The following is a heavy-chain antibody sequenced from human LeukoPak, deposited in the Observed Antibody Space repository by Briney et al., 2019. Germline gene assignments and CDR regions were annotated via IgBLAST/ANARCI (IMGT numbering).Heavy chain of an antibody. D-gene: IGHD5-12*01. CDR3: ARGPSGYHNT. Sequence: PSGGSLRLSCAASGFTFSNFGMHWVRQAPGKGLEWVANIQQDGSEKYYVDSVKGRFTISRDNAKNSLYLQMNSLRAEDTAVYYCARGPSGYHNTGGQGTLVTVSS. V-gene: IGHV3-7*01. CDR1: GFTFSNFG. CDR2: IQQDGSEK. J-gene: IGHJ4*02.